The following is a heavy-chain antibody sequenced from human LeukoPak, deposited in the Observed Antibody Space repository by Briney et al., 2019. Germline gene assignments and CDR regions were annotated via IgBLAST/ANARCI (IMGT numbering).Heavy chain of an antibody. Sequence: SETLSLTCTVSGGSISSGSYYWSWIRQPAGKGLEWIGRVYSSGSTDYNPSLKSRLSISVDTSKIQFSLRLSSVTVADTAVYYCAGTQTPYYDILTGYRPGYFDYWGQGTLVTVSS. CDR2: VYSSGST. CDR3: AGTQTPYYDILTGYRPGYFDY. J-gene: IGHJ4*02. D-gene: IGHD3-9*01. V-gene: IGHV4-61*02. CDR1: GGSISSGSYY.